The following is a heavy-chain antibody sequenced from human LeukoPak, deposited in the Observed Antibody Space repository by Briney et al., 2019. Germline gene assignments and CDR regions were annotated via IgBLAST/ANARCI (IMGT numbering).Heavy chain of an antibody. J-gene: IGHJ3*02. CDR3: ARHSLRDFWSGSPPNYAFDI. CDR1: GGSISSSSYY. D-gene: IGHD3-3*01. CDR2: IYYSGST. Sequence: SGTLSLTCTVSGGSISSSSYYWGWIRQPPGKGLEWIGSIYYSGSTYYNPSLKSRVTISVDTSKNQFSLKLSSVTAADTAVYYCARHSLRDFWSGSPPNYAFDIWGQGTMVTVSS. V-gene: IGHV4-39*01.